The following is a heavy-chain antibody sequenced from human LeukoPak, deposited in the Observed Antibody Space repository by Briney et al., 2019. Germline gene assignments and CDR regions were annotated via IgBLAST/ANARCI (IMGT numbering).Heavy chain of an antibody. CDR2: TSSGSDYT. CDR3: ARGRSGYYFDY. Sequence: GGSLRLSCAASGFPFSSHGMSWVRQAPGKGPEWVSSTSSGSDYTFYADSAKGRFTISRDNAQNSLYLQMNSLGDDDTAVYYCARGRSGYYFDYWGQGTLVTVSS. CDR1: GFPFSSHG. D-gene: IGHD3-22*01. V-gene: IGHV3-21*01. J-gene: IGHJ4*02.